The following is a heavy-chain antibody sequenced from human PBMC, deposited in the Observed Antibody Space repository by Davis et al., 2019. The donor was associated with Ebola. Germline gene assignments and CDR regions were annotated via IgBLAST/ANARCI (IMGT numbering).Heavy chain of an antibody. V-gene: IGHV3-15*01. CDR2: IKSKTDGGTT. D-gene: IGHD3-3*01. CDR3: TPANFGGLGGVYYYYYMDV. Sequence: GESLKISCAASGFTFSNAWMSWVRQAPGKGLEWVGRIKSKTDGGTTDYAAPVKGRFTISRDDSKNTLYLQMNSLKTEDTAVYYCTPANFGGLGGVYYYYYMDVWGKGTTVTVSS. J-gene: IGHJ6*03. CDR1: GFTFSNAW.